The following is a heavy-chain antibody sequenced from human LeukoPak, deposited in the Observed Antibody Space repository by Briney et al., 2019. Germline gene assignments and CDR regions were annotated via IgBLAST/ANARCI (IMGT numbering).Heavy chain of an antibody. CDR1: GFTFSSYW. Sequence: GGSLRLSCAASGFTFSSYWMSWVRQAPGKGLEWVANIKQDGSEKYYVDSVKGRFTISRDNAKNSLYLQMNSLRAEDTAVYYCARDLWEGFTIFGVVSFDYWGQGTLVTVSS. CDR3: ARDLWEGFTIFGVVSFDY. J-gene: IGHJ4*02. D-gene: IGHD3-3*01. CDR2: IKQDGSEK. V-gene: IGHV3-7*01.